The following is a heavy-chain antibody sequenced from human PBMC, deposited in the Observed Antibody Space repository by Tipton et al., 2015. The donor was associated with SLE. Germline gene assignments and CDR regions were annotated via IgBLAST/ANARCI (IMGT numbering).Heavy chain of an antibody. Sequence: QLVQSGVDVKKPGASVKVSCRSSGYTFIHKGISWVRQAPGQGLEFMGWISVYNGYTNYAQKFQGRVTLTTDTSTSTAYMELRSLRSDDTAVYYCARVVVGAFDFWGQGTLVTVSS. CDR2: ISVYNGYT. J-gene: IGHJ4*02. CDR1: GYTFIHKG. V-gene: IGHV1-18*01. CDR3: ARVVVGAFDF. D-gene: IGHD2-15*01.